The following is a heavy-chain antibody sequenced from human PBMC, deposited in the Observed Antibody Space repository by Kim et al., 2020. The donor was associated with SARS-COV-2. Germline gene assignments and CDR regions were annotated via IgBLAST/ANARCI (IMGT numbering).Heavy chain of an antibody. J-gene: IGHJ4*02. Sequence: NSVKGRFTISRDNSKNTLYLQMGSLRAEDMAVYYCARGDSSGYQYYFDYWGQGTLVTVSS. D-gene: IGHD3-22*01. CDR3: ARGDSSGYQYYFDY. V-gene: IGHV3-64*01.